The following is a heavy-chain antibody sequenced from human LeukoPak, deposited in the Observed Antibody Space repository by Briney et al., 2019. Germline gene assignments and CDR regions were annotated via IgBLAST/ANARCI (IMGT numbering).Heavy chain of an antibody. CDR2: ITSSSTTI. Sequence: GGSLRLSCAASGFAFSGYSMNWVRQAPGKGLEWVSSITSSSTTIYYADSLKGRFTISRDNAENSLYLQMNSLRAEDTAVYYCARVGYDSSGYQRPFDYWGQGTLVTVSS. V-gene: IGHV3-48*01. CDR1: GFAFSGYS. CDR3: ARVGYDSSGYQRPFDY. J-gene: IGHJ4*02. D-gene: IGHD3-22*01.